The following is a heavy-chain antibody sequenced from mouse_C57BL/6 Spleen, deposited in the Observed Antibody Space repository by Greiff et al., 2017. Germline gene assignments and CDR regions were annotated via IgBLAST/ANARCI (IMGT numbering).Heavy chain of an antibody. V-gene: IGHV7-3*01. CDR1: GFTFTDYY. CDR2: IRNKANGYTT. J-gene: IGHJ2*01. Sequence: EVKLVESGGGLVQPGGSLSLSCAASGFTFTDYYMSWVRQPPGKALEWLGFIRNKANGYTTEYSASLKGRFTISRDNSQSILYLQMNDLRAEDSATYYCARCIYYDYDGYYFDYWGQGTTLTVSS. D-gene: IGHD2-4*01. CDR3: ARCIYYDYDGYYFDY.